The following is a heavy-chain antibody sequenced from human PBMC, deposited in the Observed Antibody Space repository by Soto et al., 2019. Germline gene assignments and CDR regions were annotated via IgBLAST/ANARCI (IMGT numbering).Heavy chain of an antibody. D-gene: IGHD2-8*01. CDR1: GYTFTSYG. CDR2: ISAYNGNT. CDR3: ARDGVGCTNGVCYSES. J-gene: IGHJ5*02. V-gene: IGHV1-18*01. Sequence: GASVKVSCKASGYTFTSYGISWVRQAPGQGLEWMGWISAYNGNTNYAQKLQGRVTMTTDTSTSTAYMELRSLRSDDTAVYYCARDGVGCTNGVCYSESWGQGTLVTVSS.